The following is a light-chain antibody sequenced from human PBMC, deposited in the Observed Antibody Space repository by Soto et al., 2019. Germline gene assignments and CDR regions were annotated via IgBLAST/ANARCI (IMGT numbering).Light chain of an antibody. Sequence: EIVLTQSPGTLSVSPGERVTLSCRASQGVSYNYLAWYQQRRGQAPRLLIYEASNRAIGVSDRFSGGGSGTDLTLTISRLEFEDFAVYSCQQYGDSPWTFGQGTRVEMK. CDR3: QQYGDSPWT. V-gene: IGKV3-20*01. J-gene: IGKJ1*01. CDR2: EAS. CDR1: QGVSYNY.